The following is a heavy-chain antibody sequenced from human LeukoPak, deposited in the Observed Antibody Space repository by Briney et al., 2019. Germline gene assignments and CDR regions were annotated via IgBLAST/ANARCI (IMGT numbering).Heavy chain of an antibody. Sequence: ASVTVSCKASGYTFTSYGISWVRQAPGQGLEWMGWISAYNGNTNYAQKLQGRVTMTTDTSTSTAYMELRRLRSDDTAVYYCARDGIAAAGAHAFDIWGQGTMVTVSS. CDR3: ARDGIAAAGAHAFDI. V-gene: IGHV1-18*01. CDR1: GYTFTSYG. D-gene: IGHD6-13*01. CDR2: ISAYNGNT. J-gene: IGHJ3*02.